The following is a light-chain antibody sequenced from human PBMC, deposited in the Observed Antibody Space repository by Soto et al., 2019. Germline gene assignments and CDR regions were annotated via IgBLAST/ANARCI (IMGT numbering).Light chain of an antibody. J-gene: IGKJ4*01. Sequence: AIHMTQSPSSLSASIGDRVIITCRASQGIRNDVGWYQQRPGNAPKLLIYAASSLQSGVPSRFSGSGSGTDFTLTISSLQPEDVATYYCQKYNSAPLTFGGGTKVDIK. CDR1: QGIRND. CDR2: AAS. CDR3: QKYNSAPLT. V-gene: IGKV1-6*01.